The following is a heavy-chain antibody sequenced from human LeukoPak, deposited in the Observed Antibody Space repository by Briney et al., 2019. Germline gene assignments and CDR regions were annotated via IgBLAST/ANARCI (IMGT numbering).Heavy chain of an antibody. J-gene: IGHJ6*02. CDR3: ARRYYYSGMDV. Sequence: ASVKVPCKASGYTFTSYDINWVRQATGQGLEWMGWMNPNSGNTGYAQKLQGRVTMTRNTSISTAYMELSSLRSEDTAVYYCARRYYYSGMDVWGQGTTVTVSS. CDR1: GYTFTSYD. CDR2: MNPNSGNT. V-gene: IGHV1-8*01.